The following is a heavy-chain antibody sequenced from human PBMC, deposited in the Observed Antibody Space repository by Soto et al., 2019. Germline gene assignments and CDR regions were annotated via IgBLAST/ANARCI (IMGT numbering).Heavy chain of an antibody. CDR3: AGEKVGTTGIDF. D-gene: IGHD1-26*01. V-gene: IGHV1-8*01. CDR2: MNPNSGNT. CDR1: GYTFTGYD. Sequence: QAQLVQSGAEVKKPGASVKVSCKASGYTFTGYDINWVRQATGQGLEWMGWMNPNSGNTGYAQNFQGRVTMTRDNSITTAYMELTSLRDDDSAVYYCAGEKVGTTGIDFWCQGTLVTVSS. J-gene: IGHJ4*02.